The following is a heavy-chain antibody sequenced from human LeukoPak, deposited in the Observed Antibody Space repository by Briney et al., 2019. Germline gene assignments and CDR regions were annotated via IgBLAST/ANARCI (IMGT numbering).Heavy chain of an antibody. CDR1: GGSISSYY. D-gene: IGHD4-23*01. CDR2: IYYSGTT. V-gene: IGHV4-39*07. J-gene: IGHJ5*02. Sequence: SETLSLTCTVSGGSISSYYWGWIRQPPGKGLEWIGSIYYSGTTYYNPSLKSRVTISVDTSRNQFSLKLSSVTAADTAVYYCASSPGGWFDPWGQGTLVTVSS. CDR3: ASSPGGWFDP.